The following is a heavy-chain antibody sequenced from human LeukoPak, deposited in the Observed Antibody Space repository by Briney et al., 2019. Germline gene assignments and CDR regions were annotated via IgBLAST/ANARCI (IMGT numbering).Heavy chain of an antibody. CDR2: IHSDESRT. CDR3: ARVSDSSGYHQDTFDI. D-gene: IGHD3-22*01. V-gene: IGHV3-74*01. J-gene: IGHJ3*02. Sequence: GGSLRLSCAASGFTFSSYWMHWVRQAPGKGLVWVSRIHSDESRTSYADSVKGRFTISRDNAKNTLYPQMNSLRAEDMAVYYCARVSDSSGYHQDTFDIWGQGAMVTVSS. CDR1: GFTFSSYW.